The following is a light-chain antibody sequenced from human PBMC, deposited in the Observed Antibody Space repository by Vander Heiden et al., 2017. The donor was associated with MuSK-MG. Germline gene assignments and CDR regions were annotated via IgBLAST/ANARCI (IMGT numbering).Light chain of an antibody. CDR2: AAS. J-gene: IGKJ1*01. CDR1: QSISSY. Sequence: DIQMTQSPSSLSASVGDRVTITCRASQSISSYLNWYQQKPGKAPKLLIYAASSLQSGVPSRFSGSGSGTDFTLTISSLQPEDFATYYCQQSYSTPRTFGQGTKVXIK. V-gene: IGKV1-39*01. CDR3: QQSYSTPRT.